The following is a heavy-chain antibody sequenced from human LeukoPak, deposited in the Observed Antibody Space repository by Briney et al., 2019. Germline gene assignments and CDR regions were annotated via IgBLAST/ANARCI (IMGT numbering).Heavy chain of an antibody. J-gene: IGHJ3*01. CDR1: GDSITTNSYY. Sequence: SETLSLTCTVSGDSITTNSYYWDWIRKPPGKRLDWIGTISYSGNSYYNPSLKSRVTISVDTSKNQFSLKLSSVTAADTAVYYCARGGSLRYFDWFGYWGQGTMVTVSS. CDR2: ISYSGNS. CDR3: ARGGSLRYFDWFGY. V-gene: IGHV4-39*01. D-gene: IGHD3-9*01.